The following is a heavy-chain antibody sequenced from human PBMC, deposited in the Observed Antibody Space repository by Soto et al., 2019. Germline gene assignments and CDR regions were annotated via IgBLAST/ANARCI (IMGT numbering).Heavy chain of an antibody. V-gene: IGHV4-39*01. Sequence: QLQLQESGPGLVKPSETLSLTCTVSGGSISSSSYYWGWIRQPPGKGLEWIGSIYYSGSTYYNPSLKSRVTISVDTSKNQFSLKLSSVTAADTAVYYCARPVYYYDSSGYLEGDAFDIWGQGTMVTVSS. CDR1: GGSISSSSYY. CDR3: ARPVYYYDSSGYLEGDAFDI. J-gene: IGHJ3*02. D-gene: IGHD3-22*01. CDR2: IYYSGST.